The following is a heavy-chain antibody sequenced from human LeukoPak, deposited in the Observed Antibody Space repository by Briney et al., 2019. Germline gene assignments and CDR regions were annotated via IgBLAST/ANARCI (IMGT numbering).Heavy chain of an antibody. Sequence: SETLSLTCTVSGGSIRSSYYYWGWIRQPPGKGLEWIGYIYYSGSTYYNPSLKSRVTISVDTSKNQFSLKLSSVTAADTAVYYCARTFDYPNQYFDYWGQGTLVTVSS. CDR1: GGSIRSSYYY. J-gene: IGHJ4*02. V-gene: IGHV4-30-4*08. CDR2: IYYSGST. D-gene: IGHD3-16*01. CDR3: ARTFDYPNQYFDY.